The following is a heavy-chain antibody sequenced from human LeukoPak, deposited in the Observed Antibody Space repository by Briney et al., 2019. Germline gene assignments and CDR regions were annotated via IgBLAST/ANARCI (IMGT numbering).Heavy chain of an antibody. V-gene: IGHV3-30*19. D-gene: IGHD3-10*01. Sequence: GRSLRLSCAASGFTFSSSGMHWVRQAPGKGLEWVAVIWHDGSNENYADSVKGRFTISRDNSKNTLYLQMNSLRAEDTAVYYCARDLFKRRPGYFDYWGQGTLVTVSS. CDR3: ARDLFKRRPGYFDY. CDR2: IWHDGSNE. CDR1: GFTFSSSG. J-gene: IGHJ4*02.